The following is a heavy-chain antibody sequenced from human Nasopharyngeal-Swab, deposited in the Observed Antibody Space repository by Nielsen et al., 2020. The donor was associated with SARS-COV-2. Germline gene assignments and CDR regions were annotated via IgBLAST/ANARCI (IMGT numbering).Heavy chain of an antibody. J-gene: IGHJ4*02. D-gene: IGHD3-10*01. Sequence: SLKISCAASGFTFDDYAMHWVRQAPGKGLEWVSGISWNSGSIGYADSGKGRFTISRDNAKNSLYLQMNSLRAEDTALYYCAKAPTMVRGVLDYWGQGTLVTVSS. CDR2: ISWNSGSI. CDR3: AKAPTMVRGVLDY. CDR1: GFTFDDYA. V-gene: IGHV3-9*01.